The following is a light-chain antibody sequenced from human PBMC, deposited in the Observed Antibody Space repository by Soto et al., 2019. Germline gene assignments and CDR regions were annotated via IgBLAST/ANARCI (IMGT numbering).Light chain of an antibody. J-gene: IGKJ1*01. CDR2: AVS. Sequence: EIVLTQSPGTLTLSPGDSAALSCRASQTISNNYLVWYRQKPGQAPRLLIYAVSSRAAGIPDRFSGSGSGTDFALTIARLEPEDSAVYYCQQHSNPPWTFGQGTRVEI. CDR3: QQHSNPPWT. CDR1: QTISNNY. V-gene: IGKV3D-20*02.